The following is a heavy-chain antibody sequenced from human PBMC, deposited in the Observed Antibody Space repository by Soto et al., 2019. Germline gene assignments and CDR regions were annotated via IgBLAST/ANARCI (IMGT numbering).Heavy chain of an antibody. CDR1: GGTFSSYA. V-gene: IGHV1-69*13. CDR2: IIPIFGTA. D-gene: IGHD3-22*01. J-gene: IGHJ1*01. CDR3: AGSSDYDSSGYYYYFQH. Sequence: SVKVSCKASGGTFSSYAISWVRQAPGQGLEWMGGIIPIFGTANYAQKFQGRVTITADESTSTAYMELSSLRSEDTAVYYCAGSSDYDSSGYYYYFQHWGQGTLVTVSS.